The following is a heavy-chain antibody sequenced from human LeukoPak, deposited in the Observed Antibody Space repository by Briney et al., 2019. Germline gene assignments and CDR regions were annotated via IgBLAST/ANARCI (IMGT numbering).Heavy chain of an antibody. J-gene: IGHJ6*03. Sequence: PGGSLRLSCAASGFTFDDYGMSWVRQAPGKGLEWVSGINWNGGSTGYADSVKGRFTISRDNAKNSLYLQMNSLRAEDTALYHCARYGEAGRYYYYYMDVWGKGTTVTISS. CDR3: ARYGEAGRYYYYYMDV. V-gene: IGHV3-20*01. CDR2: INWNGGST. D-gene: IGHD3-10*01. CDR1: GFTFDDYG.